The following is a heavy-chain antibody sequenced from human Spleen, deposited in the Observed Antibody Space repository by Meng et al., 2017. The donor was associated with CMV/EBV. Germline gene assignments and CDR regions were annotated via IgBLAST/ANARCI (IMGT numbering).Heavy chain of an antibody. D-gene: IGHD2-2*01. CDR3: ARERLYQPLWGDALDI. Sequence: GESLKISCAASGFTFSSYEMNWVRQAPGRGLEWVSSISGSGNYIFYADSVKGRFTISRDNAKNSLYLQMTSLRAEDTAVYYCARERLYQPLWGDALDIWGQGTMVTVSS. CDR2: ISGSGNYI. CDR1: GFTFSSYE. J-gene: IGHJ3*02. V-gene: IGHV3-21*01.